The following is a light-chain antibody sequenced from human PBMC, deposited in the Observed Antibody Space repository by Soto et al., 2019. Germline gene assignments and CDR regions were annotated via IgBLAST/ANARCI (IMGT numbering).Light chain of an antibody. CDR2: DAS. V-gene: IGKV1-5*01. J-gene: IGKJ1*01. CDR1: QSISTA. CDR3: QQYNSYSWT. Sequence: IQLTQSPSSLSASVGDRITITCRASQSISTALAWYQQKPGQAPKVLIYDASSLESGVPSRFSGSGSGTEFTLTISSLQPDDFATYYCQQYNSYSWTFGQGTKV.